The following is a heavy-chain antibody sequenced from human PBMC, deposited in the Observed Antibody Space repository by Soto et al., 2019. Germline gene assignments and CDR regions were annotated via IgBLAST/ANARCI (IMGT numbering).Heavy chain of an antibody. D-gene: IGHD2-2*01. CDR1: GGPVSSYY. CDR2: IYYSGSP. CDR3: ARLQGYCITTGCYGHYAMDV. Sequence: LSLPCTVAGGPVSSYYWAWIRPHPGKGLEWIGSIYYSGSPYYNSSLKSRLTVSVDTSKNQFSLKVSSVTAADTAVYYCARLQGYCITTGCYGHYAMDVWGQGTTVTVSS. J-gene: IGHJ6*02. V-gene: IGHV4-39*01.